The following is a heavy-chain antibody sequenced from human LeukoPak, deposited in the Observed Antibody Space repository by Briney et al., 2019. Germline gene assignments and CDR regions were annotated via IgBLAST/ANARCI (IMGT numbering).Heavy chain of an antibody. J-gene: IGHJ4*02. Sequence: SETLSLTCTVSGGSISRYYWNWIRKPAGKGLEWIGRIHTSGSTNYNPSLKSRVTVSVDTSKNQFSMKLSSVTAADTAVYYCARGKVVAGTPGQNSWDYWGQGTLVTVSS. CDR1: GGSISRYY. V-gene: IGHV4-4*07. CDR2: IHTSGST. CDR3: ARGKVVAGTPGQNSWDY. D-gene: IGHD6-19*01.